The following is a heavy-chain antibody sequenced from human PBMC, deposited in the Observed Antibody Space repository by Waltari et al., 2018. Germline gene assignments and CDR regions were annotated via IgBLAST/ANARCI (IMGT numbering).Heavy chain of an antibody. CDR1: GFTFSSYW. Sequence: EVQLVESGGGLVQPGGSLRLSCAASGFTFSSYWMSWSRQAPGKGLEWVANIKQDGMEKYYVDAGRGRFTSARDNDKNSPDLQMNSLRAEDTAVYYCARVGHSSSYDYWGQGTLVTVSS. CDR3: ARVGHSSSYDY. V-gene: IGHV3-7*01. J-gene: IGHJ4*02. D-gene: IGHD6-13*01. CDR2: IKQDGMEK.